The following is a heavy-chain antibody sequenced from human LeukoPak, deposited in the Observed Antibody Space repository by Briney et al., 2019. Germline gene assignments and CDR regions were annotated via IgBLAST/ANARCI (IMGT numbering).Heavy chain of an antibody. CDR2: ISYDGSNK. CDR1: GFTFSSYG. Sequence: GGSLRLSCAASGFTFSSYGMHWVRQAPGKGLEWVAVISYDGSNKYYADSVKGRFTISRDNSKNTLYLQMNSLRAEDTAVYYCARDRSPNPYYYDSSGCYPEGAFDIWGQGTMVTVSS. J-gene: IGHJ3*02. D-gene: IGHD3-22*01. CDR3: ARDRSPNPYYYDSSGCYPEGAFDI. V-gene: IGHV3-30*03.